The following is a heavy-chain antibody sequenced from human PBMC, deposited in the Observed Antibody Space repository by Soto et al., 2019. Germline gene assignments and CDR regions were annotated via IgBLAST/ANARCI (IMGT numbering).Heavy chain of an antibody. J-gene: IGHJ6*02. CDR3: AREEEDIVVVVAADSTINYYGMDV. V-gene: IGHV3-30-3*01. CDR2: ISYDGSNK. Sequence: GGSLRLSCAASGFTFSSYAMHWVRQAPGKGLEWVAVISYDGSNKYYADSVKGRFTISRDNSKNTLYLQMNSLRAEDTAVYYCAREEEDIVVVVAADSTINYYGMDVWGQGTTVTVSS. D-gene: IGHD2-15*01. CDR1: GFTFSSYA.